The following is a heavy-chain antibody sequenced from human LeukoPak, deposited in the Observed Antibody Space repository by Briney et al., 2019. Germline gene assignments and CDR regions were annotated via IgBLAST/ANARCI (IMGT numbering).Heavy chain of an antibody. J-gene: IGHJ6*02. Sequence: GGSLRLSCAASGFTFSSYSMNWVRQAPGKGLEWVSSISSSGSYIYYADSLKGRFTISRDNAKNSLYLQMNSLRAEDTAVYYCARVYYYGMDVWGQGTTVTVSS. V-gene: IGHV3-21*01. CDR2: ISSSGSYI. CDR1: GFTFSSYS. CDR3: ARVYYYGMDV.